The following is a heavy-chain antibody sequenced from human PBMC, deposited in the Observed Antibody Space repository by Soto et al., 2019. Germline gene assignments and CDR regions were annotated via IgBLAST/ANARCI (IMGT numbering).Heavy chain of an antibody. CDR3: AKGYGSGGYYYYGMDV. V-gene: IGHV3-21*01. D-gene: IGHD3-10*01. CDR1: GFTFSSYS. Sequence: GGSLRLSCAASGFTFSSYSMNWVRQAPGKGLEWVSSISSSSSYIYYADSVKGRFTISRDNAKNSLYLQMNSLRAEDTAVYYCAKGYGSGGYYYYGMDVRGQGTSVTVPS. J-gene: IGHJ6*02. CDR2: ISSSSSYI.